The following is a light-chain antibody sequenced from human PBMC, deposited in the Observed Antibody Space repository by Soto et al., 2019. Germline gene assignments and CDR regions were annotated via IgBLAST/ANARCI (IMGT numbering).Light chain of an antibody. CDR3: SSYAGSNQGV. CDR2: EVS. J-gene: IGLJ1*01. V-gene: IGLV2-8*01. CDR1: SSDVGGYNY. Sequence: QSVLTQPPSASGSPGQSVTISCTGTSSDVGGYNYVSWYQQHPGKAPKLMIYEVSKRPSGVPVRFSGSKSGNTASLTVSGLQAEDEADYYCSSYAGSNQGVFGTGTKLTVL.